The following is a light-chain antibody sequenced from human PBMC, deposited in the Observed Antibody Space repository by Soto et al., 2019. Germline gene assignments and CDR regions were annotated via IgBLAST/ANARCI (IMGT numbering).Light chain of an antibody. CDR3: QQRTNWPPMYT. V-gene: IGKV3-11*01. CDR2: DAS. J-gene: IGKJ2*01. CDR1: QSVSTF. Sequence: EIVLTQSPATLSLSPGERATLSCRASQSVSTFLAWYQQKPGQAPMLLIYDASTSATGIPARFSGSGSGTDFTLTISSLEPEDFATYYCQQRTNWPPMYTFGQGTKLEIK.